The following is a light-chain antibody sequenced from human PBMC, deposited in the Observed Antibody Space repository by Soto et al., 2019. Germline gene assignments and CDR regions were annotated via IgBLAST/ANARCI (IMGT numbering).Light chain of an antibody. J-gene: IGKJ1*01. CDR3: LQYHDYPRT. CDR1: QDISKD. Sequence: AIQMTQSPTSLSASVGDRVIITCRASQDISKDLGWYQQKPGKAPKFLLYSATSTQSGVPSTFSGSGFGTDFTLTISSLQPEDFATYYCLQYHDYPRTFGQGTKVEF. V-gene: IGKV1-6*01. CDR2: SAT.